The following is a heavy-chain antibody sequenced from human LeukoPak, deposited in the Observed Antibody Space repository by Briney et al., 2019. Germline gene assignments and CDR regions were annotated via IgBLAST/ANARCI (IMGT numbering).Heavy chain of an antibody. J-gene: IGHJ3*01. V-gene: IGHV3-64*01. CDR3: ARVSSSGWYAFDS. CDR1: GFTFSTYA. Sequence: GGSLRLSCAASGFTFSTYAIYWVRQAPGKGLEYVSGISGNGRNTYYGNSVKGRFTISRDNSKNTLYLQMGSLRAEDMGVYYCARVSSSGWYAFDSWGQGTMVTVSS. D-gene: IGHD6-19*01. CDR2: ISGNGRNT.